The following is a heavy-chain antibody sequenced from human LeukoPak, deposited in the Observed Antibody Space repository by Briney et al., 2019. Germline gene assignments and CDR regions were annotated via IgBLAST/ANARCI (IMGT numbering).Heavy chain of an antibody. CDR1: GFTFSSHA. V-gene: IGHV3-23*01. Sequence: PGGSLRLSCAASGFTFSSHAMSWVRQAPGKGLEWVSTFCGDGNRTFYADSVKGRFTISRDNSKNTLYLQMNSLRAEDTAMYYCARGTGGSCYSACNYWGQGTLVTVSS. D-gene: IGHD2-15*01. CDR3: ARGTGGSCYSACNY. J-gene: IGHJ4*02. CDR2: FCGDGNRT.